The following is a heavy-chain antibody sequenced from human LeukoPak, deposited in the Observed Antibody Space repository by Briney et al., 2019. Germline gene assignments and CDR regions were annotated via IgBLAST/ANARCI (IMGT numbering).Heavy chain of an antibody. D-gene: IGHD1-1*01. CDR2: ISTSSRYI. J-gene: IGHJ4*02. CDR1: GFTFITYS. V-gene: IGHV3-21*01. Sequence: PGGSLRLSCAASGFTFITYSMNWVRQAPGKGLEWVASISTSSRYINYADSLKGRFTISRDNAKNSLYLQMNSLRAEDTAVYYCARAPGYGAAYYFDYWGQGTLVTVSS. CDR3: ARAPGYGAAYYFDY.